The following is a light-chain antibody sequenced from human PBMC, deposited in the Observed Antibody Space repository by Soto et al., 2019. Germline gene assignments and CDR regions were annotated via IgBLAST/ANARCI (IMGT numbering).Light chain of an antibody. J-gene: IGKJ5*01. CDR1: QGISSY. CDR2: AAS. V-gene: IGKV1-8*01. CDR3: QQRNIWPPVN. Sequence: AIRMTQSPSSFSASTVDRVTITWRASQGISSYLAWYQQKPGKAPKLLIYAASTLQSGVPSRFSGSGSGTDFTLTISSLEPEDSAVYYCQQRNIWPPVNFGQGTRLEIK.